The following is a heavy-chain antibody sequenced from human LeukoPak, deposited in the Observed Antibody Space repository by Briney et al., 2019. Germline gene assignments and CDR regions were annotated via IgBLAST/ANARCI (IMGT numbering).Heavy chain of an antibody. CDR3: ARAYYYDSSGPREGAFDI. CDR1: GGTFSGYA. D-gene: IGHD3-22*01. V-gene: IGHV1-69*05. CDR2: IIPIFGTA. Sequence: ASVKVSCKASGGTFSGYAISWVRQAPGQGLEWMGGIIPIFGTANYAQKFQGRVTITTDESTSTAYMELSSLRSEDTAVYYCARAYYYDSSGPREGAFDIWGQGTMVTVSS. J-gene: IGHJ3*02.